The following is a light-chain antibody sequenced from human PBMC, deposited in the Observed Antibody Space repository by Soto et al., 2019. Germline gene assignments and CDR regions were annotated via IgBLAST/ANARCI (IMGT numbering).Light chain of an antibody. J-gene: IGLJ1*01. Sequence: QSALTQPPSASGSPGQSVTISCTGTSSDVGAYNFVSWYQQHPGKAPKLMIYDVSKRPSGVPDRFSGSKSGNTASLTVSGLQAEDEADYYCFSYAGSNIYVFGTGTKVTVL. CDR2: DVS. CDR3: FSYAGSNIYV. CDR1: SSDVGAYNF. V-gene: IGLV2-8*01.